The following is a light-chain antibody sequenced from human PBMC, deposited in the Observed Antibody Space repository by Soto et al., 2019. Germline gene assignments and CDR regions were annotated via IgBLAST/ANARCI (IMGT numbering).Light chain of an antibody. J-gene: IGKJ2*01. CDR3: QQYNKWPYT. Sequence: EIVITQSPATLSVSQGERATLWCRASQSVSSNLAWYQKKPGQAPRRLIYGATTRATGVPARFYGSGFGTEFTLTVINLQPEDFAVYFCQQYNKWPYTFGQGTKLEIK. V-gene: IGKV3-15*01. CDR1: QSVSSN. CDR2: GAT.